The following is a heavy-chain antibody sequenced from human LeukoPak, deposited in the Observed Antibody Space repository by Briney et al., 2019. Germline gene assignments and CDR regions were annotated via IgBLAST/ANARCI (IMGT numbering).Heavy chain of an antibody. D-gene: IGHD4-17*01. CDR3: ARDQDYGFTY. CDR1: GFTFSSYS. Sequence: AGSLRLSCAASGFTFSSYSMNWVRQAPGKGPEWISGITGSGTDIIYADSVKGRFTISRDNAKNSLYLQMNSLRAEDTAVYYCARDQDYGFTYWGQGTLVTVSS. CDR2: ITGSGTDI. V-gene: IGHV3-48*01. J-gene: IGHJ4*02.